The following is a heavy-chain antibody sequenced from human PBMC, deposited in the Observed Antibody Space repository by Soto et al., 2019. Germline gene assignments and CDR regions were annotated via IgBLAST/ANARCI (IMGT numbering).Heavy chain of an antibody. V-gene: IGHV4-39*07. J-gene: IGHJ3*02. CDR2: IYYSGTT. D-gene: IGHD3-3*02. CDR1: GDSITSNSYF. Sequence: SETLSLTCTVSGDSITSNSYFWAWIRQPPGKGLEWIGSIYYSGTTYYNPSLKSRVTISVDKSKNQFSLKLSSVTAADTAVYYCARVLGNDAFDIWGQGTMVTVSS. CDR3: ARVLGNDAFDI.